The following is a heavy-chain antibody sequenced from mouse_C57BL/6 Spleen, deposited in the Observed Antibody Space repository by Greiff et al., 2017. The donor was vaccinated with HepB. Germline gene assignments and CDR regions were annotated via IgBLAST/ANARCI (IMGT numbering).Heavy chain of an antibody. D-gene: IGHD1-1*01. V-gene: IGHV2-2*01. J-gene: IGHJ1*03. CDR2: IWSGGST. CDR3: ARNPDYYGSSYWYFDV. Sequence: VQLQQSGPGLVQPSQSLSITCTVSGFSLTSYGVHWVRQSPGKGLEWLGVIWSGGSTDYNAAFISRLSISKDNSKSQVFFKMNSLQADDKAIYYCARNPDYYGSSYWYFDVWGTGTSVTVSS. CDR1: GFSLTSYG.